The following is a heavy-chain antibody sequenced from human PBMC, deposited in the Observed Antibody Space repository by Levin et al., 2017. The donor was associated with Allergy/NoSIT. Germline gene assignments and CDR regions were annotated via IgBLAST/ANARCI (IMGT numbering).Heavy chain of an antibody. CDR3: ARDNWFDS. CDR2: TTLTSDI. CDR1: GFTFSSYM. Sequence: NAGGSLRLSCAASGFTFSSYMMNWVRQAPGKGLEWVSSTTLTSDIYYADFIKGRFTISRDNAKNSVFLQMNSLTAEDTAVYYCARDNWFDSWGQGTVVTVSS. V-gene: IGHV3-69-1*01. J-gene: IGHJ5*01.